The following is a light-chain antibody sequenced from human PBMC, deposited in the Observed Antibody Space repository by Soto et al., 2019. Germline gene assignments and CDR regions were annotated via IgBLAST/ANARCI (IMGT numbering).Light chain of an antibody. CDR1: QTISKW. V-gene: IGKV3-11*01. J-gene: IGKJ4*01. CDR2: DAF. Sequence: EIQLTQSPSTQSASVGDRVIVTCRASQTISKWLAWFQQKPGKAPKLLIDDAFNRATGIPARFTGSGSGSDFTLTISSLEPEDFGVYYCRQRYNWPLTFGGGTKVDIK. CDR3: RQRYNWPLT.